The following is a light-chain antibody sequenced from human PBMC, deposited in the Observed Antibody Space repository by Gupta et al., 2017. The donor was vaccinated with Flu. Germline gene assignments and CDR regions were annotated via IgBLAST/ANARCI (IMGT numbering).Light chain of an antibody. CDR2: KAS. Sequence: DIQMTQSPSTLSASVGDRVTITCRASQSINSWLAWYQQKPGKAPNLLIYKASSLKSGVPSRFSGSGYGTECTLTISSLQPEECATYYCQQYQTDVQPPYTFGQGTKLEI. CDR3: QQYQTDVQPPYT. V-gene: IGKV1-5*03. CDR1: QSINSW. J-gene: IGKJ2*01.